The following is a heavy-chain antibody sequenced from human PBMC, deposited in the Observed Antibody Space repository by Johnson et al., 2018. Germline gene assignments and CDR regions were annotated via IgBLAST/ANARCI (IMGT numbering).Heavy chain of an antibody. V-gene: IGHV3-33*01. D-gene: IGHD3-10*01. Sequence: QVQLVQSGGGVVQPGRSLRLSCSASGFTFSSYGMHWVRQAPGKGLEWVAVIWYDGSNKFYTDSVKGRFTISRDNSKNTLYLQMNSLRAEDTAVYYCSRDKVSGSYSGPSFWGQGTMVTVSS. CDR3: SRDKVSGSYSGPSF. CDR2: IWYDGSNK. J-gene: IGHJ3*01. CDR1: GFTFSSYG.